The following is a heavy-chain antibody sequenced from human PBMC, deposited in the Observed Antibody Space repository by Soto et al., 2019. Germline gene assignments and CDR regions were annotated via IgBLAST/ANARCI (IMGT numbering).Heavy chain of an antibody. CDR1: GFTFSSYS. D-gene: IGHD4-4*01. J-gene: IGHJ6*02. CDR2: ISSSSSTI. Sequence: GGSLRLSCAASGFTFSSYSMNWVRQAPGKGLEWVSYISSSSSTIYYADSVKGRFTISRDNAKNSLYLQMNSLRDEDTAVYYCAREWVTTWGYYGMDVWGQGTTVTVSS. CDR3: AREWVTTWGYYGMDV. V-gene: IGHV3-48*02.